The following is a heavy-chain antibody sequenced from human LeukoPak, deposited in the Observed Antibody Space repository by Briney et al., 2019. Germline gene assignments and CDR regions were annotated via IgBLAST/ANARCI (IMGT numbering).Heavy chain of an antibody. J-gene: IGHJ3*02. CDR2: ISYDGSNK. V-gene: IGHV3-30*04. CDR3: ASVYSGYEFDAFDI. CDR1: GFTFSSYA. Sequence: GGSLRLSCAASGFTFSSYAMHWVRQAPGKGLEWVAVISYDGSNKYYADSVKGRFTISRDNSKNTLYLQTNSLRAEDTAVYYCASVYSGYEFDAFDIWGQGTMVTVSS. D-gene: IGHD5-12*01.